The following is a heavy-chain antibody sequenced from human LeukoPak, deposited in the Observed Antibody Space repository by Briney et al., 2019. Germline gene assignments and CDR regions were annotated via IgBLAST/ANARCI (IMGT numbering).Heavy chain of an antibody. CDR2: INYSGST. CDR3: AGRYCSSTSCYTPSSAFDI. CDR1: GGSFSGYY. J-gene: IGHJ3*02. Sequence: PSETLSLTCAVYGGSFSGYYWGWIRQPPGKGLEWIGEINYSGSTNYNPSLKSRVTISVDTSKNQFSLKLSSVTAADTAVYYCAGRYCSSTSCYTPSSAFDIWGQGTMVTVSS. D-gene: IGHD2-2*02. V-gene: IGHV4-34*01.